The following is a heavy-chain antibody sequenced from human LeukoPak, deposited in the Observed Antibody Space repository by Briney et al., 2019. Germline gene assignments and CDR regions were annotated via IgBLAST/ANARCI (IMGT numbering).Heavy chain of an antibody. CDR3: ASHRITAAEEYFQH. Sequence: SETLSLTCTVSGGSISSGGYYWSWIRQHPGKGLEWIGYIYYSGTTNYNPSLKSRVTISVDTSKNEFSLKLSSVTAADTAVYYCASHRITAAEEYFQHWGQGTLVTVSS. D-gene: IGHD6-13*01. V-gene: IGHV4-61*08. CDR2: IYYSGTT. CDR1: GGSISSGGYY. J-gene: IGHJ1*01.